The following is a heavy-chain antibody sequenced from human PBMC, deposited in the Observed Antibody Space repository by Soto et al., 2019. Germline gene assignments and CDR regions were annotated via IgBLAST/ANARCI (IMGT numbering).Heavy chain of an antibody. Sequence: QVQLVQSGAEVKKPGSSVKVPCKASGGTFSSSDISWVRQAPGQGLEWMGDIIPILATANYAQKFQGRVTITADESTSTAYMELRSLRSELTSVYYCARGRLAESWSGFDPWGQGILVTVSS. V-gene: IGHV1-69*01. CDR1: GGTFSSSD. D-gene: IGHD6-13*01. CDR2: IIPILATA. J-gene: IGHJ5*02. CDR3: ARGRLAESWSGFDP.